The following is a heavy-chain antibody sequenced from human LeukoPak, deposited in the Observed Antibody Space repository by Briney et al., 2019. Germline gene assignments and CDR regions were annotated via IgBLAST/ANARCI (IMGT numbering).Heavy chain of an antibody. J-gene: IGHJ4*02. CDR3: ARGPPSWTTVTPFDY. D-gene: IGHD4-17*01. V-gene: IGHV1-69*06. Sequence: ASVKVSCKASGGTFTTYAINWVRQAPGQGLEWMGGIIPIFGTANYAQRFQGRVTITADKSTRTTYMEVSSLRSEDTAVYYCARGPPSWTTVTPFDYWGQGTLVTVSS. CDR2: IIPIFGTA. CDR1: GGTFTTYA.